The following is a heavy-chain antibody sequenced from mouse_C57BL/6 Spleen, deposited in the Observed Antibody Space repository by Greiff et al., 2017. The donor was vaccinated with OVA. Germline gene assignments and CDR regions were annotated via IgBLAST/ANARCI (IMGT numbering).Heavy chain of an antibody. CDR1: GFSLTSYA. V-gene: IGHV2-9-1*01. CDR2: IWTGGGT. D-gene: IGHD3-2*02. Sequence: VKLVESGPGLVAPSQSLSITCTVSGFSLTSYAISWVRQPPGKGLEWLGVIWTGGGTNYNSALKSRLSISKDNSKSQVFLKMNSLQTDDTARYYCASLQLRLPYAMDYWGQGTSVTVSS. CDR3: ASLQLRLPYAMDY. J-gene: IGHJ4*01.